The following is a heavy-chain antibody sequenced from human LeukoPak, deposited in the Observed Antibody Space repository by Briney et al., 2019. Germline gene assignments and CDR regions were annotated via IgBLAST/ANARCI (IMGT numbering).Heavy chain of an antibody. CDR2: IIPIFGTA. Sequence: SVKVSCKASGATFSSYAISWVRQAPGQGLEWMGGIIPIFGTANYAQKFQGRVTITTDESTSTAYMELSSLRSEDTAVYYCARDVTACGGDCINWFDPWGQGTLVTVSS. CDR3: ARDVTACGGDCINWFDP. V-gene: IGHV1-69*05. CDR1: GATFSSYA. J-gene: IGHJ5*02. D-gene: IGHD2-21*02.